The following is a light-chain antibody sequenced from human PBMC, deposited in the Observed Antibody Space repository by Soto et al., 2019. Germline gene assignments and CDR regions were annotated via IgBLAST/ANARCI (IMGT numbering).Light chain of an antibody. J-gene: IGKJ5*01. CDR2: KAS. CDR1: QSISSW. CDR3: QQCSSYYT. Sequence: GDRVTITCRASQSISSWFAWYQQKPGKAPKLLIYKASTLKSGVPSRFSGGGSGTEFTITISSLQPDDFATYYCQQCSSYYTFGQGTRLEIK. V-gene: IGKV1-5*03.